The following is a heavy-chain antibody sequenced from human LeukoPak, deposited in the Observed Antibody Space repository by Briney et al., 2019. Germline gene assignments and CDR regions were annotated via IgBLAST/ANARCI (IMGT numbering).Heavy chain of an antibody. V-gene: IGHV1-69*13. Sequence: GASVKVSCKASGGTFSSYAISWVRQAPGQGLEWMGGIIPIFGTANYAQKFQGRVTITADESTSTAYMELSSLRSEDTAVYYCAREAYYDSSGWPLGYWGQGTLVTVSS. CDR1: GGTFSSYA. J-gene: IGHJ4*02. D-gene: IGHD3-22*01. CDR2: IIPIFGTA. CDR3: AREAYYDSSGWPLGY.